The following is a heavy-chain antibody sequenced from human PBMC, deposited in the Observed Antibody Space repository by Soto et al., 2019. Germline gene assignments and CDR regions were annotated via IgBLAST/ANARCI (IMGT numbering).Heavy chain of an antibody. CDR3: ARDGIAARPGDY. CDR2: ISAYNGNT. D-gene: IGHD6-6*01. J-gene: IGHJ4*02. Sequence: SVKVSRKASGYTFTSDGISWVRQAPGQGLEWMGWISAYNGNTNYAQKLQGRVTMTPDTSTSTAYMELRSLRSDDTAVYYCARDGIAARPGDYWGQGTLVTVSS. CDR1: GYTFTSDG. V-gene: IGHV1-18*01.